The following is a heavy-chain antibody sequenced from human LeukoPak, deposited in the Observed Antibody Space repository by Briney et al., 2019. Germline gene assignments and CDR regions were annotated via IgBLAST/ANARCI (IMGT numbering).Heavy chain of an antibody. J-gene: IGHJ3*02. CDR2: ISSSSSYI. Sequence: AGGSLRLSCAASGFTFSSYSMNWVRQAPGKGLEWVSSISSSSSYIYYADSVKGRFTISRDNAKNSLYLQMNSLGAEDTALYYCAKDIEAAAGGYAFDIWGQGTMVTVSS. CDR3: AKDIEAAAGGYAFDI. D-gene: IGHD2-15*01. V-gene: IGHV3-21*04. CDR1: GFTFSSYS.